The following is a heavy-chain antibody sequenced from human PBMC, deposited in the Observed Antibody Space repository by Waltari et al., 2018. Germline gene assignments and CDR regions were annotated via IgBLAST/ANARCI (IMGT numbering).Heavy chain of an antibody. CDR3: ARDRRNWNDVGLDY. Sequence: QVQLQESGPGLVKPSETLSLTCAVSGYSISSGYYGGWIRQPPGKGLAWIGSIYHSGSTYYNPSLKSRVTIAVDTSKNQFSLKLSSVTAADTAVYYCARDRRNWNDVGLDYWGQGTLVTVSS. D-gene: IGHD1-1*01. V-gene: IGHV4-38-2*02. CDR2: IYHSGST. J-gene: IGHJ4*02. CDR1: GYSISSGYY.